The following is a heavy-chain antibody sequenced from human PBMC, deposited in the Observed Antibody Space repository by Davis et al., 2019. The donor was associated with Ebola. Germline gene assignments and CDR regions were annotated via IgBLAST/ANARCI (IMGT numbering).Heavy chain of an antibody. Sequence: GESLKISCAASGFSFTSYSMNWVRQAPGKGLEWVAYISGGYTYYAESVKGRFTISRDSAKDSLYLHMDSLRDDDTAAYYCARVYNWGFDFWGQGTLVTVSS. D-gene: IGHD1-20*01. CDR3: ARVYNWGFDF. CDR2: ISGGYT. V-gene: IGHV3-48*02. CDR1: GFSFTSYS. J-gene: IGHJ4*02.